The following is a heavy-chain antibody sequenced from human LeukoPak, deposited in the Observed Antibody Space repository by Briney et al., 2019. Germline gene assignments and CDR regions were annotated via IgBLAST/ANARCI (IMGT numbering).Heavy chain of an antibody. CDR1: GFSLITSGMC. V-gene: IGHV2-70*01. CDR3: ARISAYGDYYFDY. J-gene: IGHJ4*02. Sequence: SGPALVKSTQTLTLTCTFSGFSLITSGMCVSWIRQPPGKALEWLALIDWDDDKYYSTSLKTRLTISKDTFKNQVVLTMTNMDPVDTATYYCARISAYGDYYFDYWGQGTLVTVSS. D-gene: IGHD4-17*01. CDR2: IDWDDDK.